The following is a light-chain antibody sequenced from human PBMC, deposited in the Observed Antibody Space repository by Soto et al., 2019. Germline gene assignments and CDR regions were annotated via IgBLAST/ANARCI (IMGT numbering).Light chain of an antibody. J-gene: IGLJ2*01. CDR3: ETCDSNTHVV. V-gene: IGLV4-60*02. CDR2: LEGSGSY. CDR1: SGHSSYI. Sequence: QSVLTQYSSASASLGSSVKLTCTLSSGHSSYIIAWHQQQPGNAPRYLMKLEGSGSYNKGSGVPDRFSGSSSGADRYLTIAILQFEDDADYYCETCDSNTHVVFGGGTKLTVL.